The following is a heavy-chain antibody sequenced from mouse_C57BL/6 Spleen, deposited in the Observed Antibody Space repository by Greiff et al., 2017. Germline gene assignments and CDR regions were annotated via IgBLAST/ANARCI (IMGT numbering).Heavy chain of an antibody. CDR2: IYPGDGDT. CDR1: GYAFSSYW. D-gene: IGHD1-1*01. Sequence: QVQLQQSGAELVKPGASVKISCKASGYAFSSYWMNWVKQRPGKGLEWIGQIYPGDGDTNYNGKFKGKATLTADKSSSTAYMQLSSLTSEDSAVYVCARQGFITTVVGHFDYWGQGTTLTVSS. CDR3: ARQGFITTVVGHFDY. V-gene: IGHV1-80*01. J-gene: IGHJ2*01.